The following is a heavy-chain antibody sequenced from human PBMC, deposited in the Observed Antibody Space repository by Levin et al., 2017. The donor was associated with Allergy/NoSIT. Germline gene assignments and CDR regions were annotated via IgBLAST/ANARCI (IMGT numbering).Heavy chain of an antibody. CDR3: ARRREDSSSWYGFLYYFDY. J-gene: IGHJ4*02. CDR2: FYYSGRT. D-gene: IGHD6-13*01. V-gene: IGHV4-39*01. Sequence: SQTLSLTCTVSGGSISSSSYYWGWIRQPPGKGLEWIGSFYYSGRTYYNPSLKSRVTISVDTSKNQFSLRLSSVTAADTAVYYCARRREDSSSWYGFLYYFDYWGQGTLVTVSS. CDR1: GGSISSSSYY.